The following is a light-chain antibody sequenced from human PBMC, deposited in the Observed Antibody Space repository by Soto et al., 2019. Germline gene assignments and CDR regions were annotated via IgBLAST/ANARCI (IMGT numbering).Light chain of an antibody. CDR2: LNNDGSH. CDR3: QTWGTGFQF. J-gene: IGLJ2*01. Sequence: QLVLTQSPFASASLGASVKLTCTLSSGHSSYAIAWHQKQPGKGPRYLMDLNNDGSHTKGDGIPDRFSGSSSGADRFLIISSLQSEDEADYYCQTWGTGFQFFGGGTKLTVL. V-gene: IGLV4-69*01. CDR1: SGHSSYA.